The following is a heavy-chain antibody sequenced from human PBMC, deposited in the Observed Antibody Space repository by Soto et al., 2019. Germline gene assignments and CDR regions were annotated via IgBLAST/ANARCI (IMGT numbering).Heavy chain of an antibody. CDR3: AKDFSPHCSGVGCSYSDC. Sequence: GGSLRLSCVASGFSFSVYNMHWVRQAPGKGLEWLALMSFDGTTESYADFVKGRFTISRDNSKNTLYLQLNSLRVEDTAVYFCAKDFSPHCSGVGCSYSDCWGPGTLVTVSS. D-gene: IGHD2-15*01. CDR2: MSFDGTTE. V-gene: IGHV3-30*18. J-gene: IGHJ4*02. CDR1: GFSFSVYN.